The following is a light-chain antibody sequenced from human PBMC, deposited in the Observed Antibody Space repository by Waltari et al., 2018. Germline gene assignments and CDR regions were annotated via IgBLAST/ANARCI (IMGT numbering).Light chain of an antibody. V-gene: IGKV1-39*01. CDR3: QENFGRPGVT. CDR1: QSISTF. CDR2: AAS. Sequence: DIQLTQSPASLSASLGDRVILTCRASQSISTFLNWYQQKPGKAPKLLIFAASILHTGVPSRFSGSGSGTDFTLTSSDLHSDDFATYFCQENFGRPGVTFGPGTTV. J-gene: IGKJ3*01.